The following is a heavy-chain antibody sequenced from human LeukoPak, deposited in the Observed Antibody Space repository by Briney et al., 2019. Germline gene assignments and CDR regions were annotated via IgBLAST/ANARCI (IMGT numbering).Heavy chain of an antibody. J-gene: IGHJ4*02. CDR3: ARVGYSSSWSPSDY. D-gene: IGHD6-13*01. Sequence: GGSLRLSCAASGLTFSSYNMNWVRQAPGKGLEWVSSISSSSSYIYYADSVKGRFTISRDNAKNSLYLQMNSLRAEDTAVYYCARVGYSSSWSPSDYWGQGALVTVSS. V-gene: IGHV3-21*01. CDR1: GLTFSSYN. CDR2: ISSSSSYI.